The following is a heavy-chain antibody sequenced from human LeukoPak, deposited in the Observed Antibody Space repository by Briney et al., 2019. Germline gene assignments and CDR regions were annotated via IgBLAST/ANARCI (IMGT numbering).Heavy chain of an antibody. CDR1: GYTFSSYG. CDR2: IWYDGSNK. V-gene: IGHV3-33*01. J-gene: IGHJ4*02. CDR3: ARDRGSSGWYIDY. D-gene: IGHD6-19*01. Sequence: SCTASGYTFSSYGMHWVRQAPGKGLEWVAVIWYDGSNKYYADSVKGRFTISRDNSKNTLYLQMNSLRAEDTAVYYCARDRGSSGWYIDYWGQGTLVTVSS.